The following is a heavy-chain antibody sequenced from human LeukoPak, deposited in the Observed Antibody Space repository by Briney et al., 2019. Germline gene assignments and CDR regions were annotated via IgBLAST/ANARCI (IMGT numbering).Heavy chain of an antibody. CDR1: GGSISSSSYY. D-gene: IGHD3-10*01. Sequence: TSETLSLTCTVSGGSISSSSYYWGWIRQPPGKGLEWIGSIYYSGSTYYNPSLKSRVTISVDTSENQFSLKLSSVTAADTAVYYCARRYGSGDYFDYWGQGTLVTVSS. V-gene: IGHV4-39*01. J-gene: IGHJ4*02. CDR3: ARRYGSGDYFDY. CDR2: IYYSGST.